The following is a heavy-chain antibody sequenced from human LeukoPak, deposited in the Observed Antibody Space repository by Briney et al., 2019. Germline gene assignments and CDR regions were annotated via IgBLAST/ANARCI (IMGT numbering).Heavy chain of an antibody. CDR1: GFTVSTYG. Sequence: GGSLRLSCAASGFTVSTYGIHWVRQAPGKGLEWVAFIRFDGSNKYADSVKGRFTISRDNSKNTLYLQMNSLRAEDTAVYYCATGLYSGSYSGFDYWGQGTLVTVSS. CDR3: ATGLYSGSYSGFDY. J-gene: IGHJ4*02. CDR2: IRFDGSNK. V-gene: IGHV3-30*02. D-gene: IGHD1-26*01.